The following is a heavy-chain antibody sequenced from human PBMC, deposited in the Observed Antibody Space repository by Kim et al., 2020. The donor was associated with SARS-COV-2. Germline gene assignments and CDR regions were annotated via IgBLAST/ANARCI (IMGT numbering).Heavy chain of an antibody. V-gene: IGHV3-74*01. Sequence: RRTASADNVNDRSPISRDNARNTLYLQVNSLRAEDTAVYYCARDNGMDVWGQGTTVTVSS. CDR2: RRT. CDR3: ARDNGMDV. J-gene: IGHJ6*02.